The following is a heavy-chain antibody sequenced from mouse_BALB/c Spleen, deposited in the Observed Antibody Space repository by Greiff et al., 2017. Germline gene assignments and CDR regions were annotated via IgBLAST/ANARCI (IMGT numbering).Heavy chain of an antibody. Sequence: EVQVVESGGGLVQPGGSLRLSCATSGFTFTDYYMSWVRQPPGKALEWLGFIRNKANGYTTEYSASVKGRFTISRDNSQSILYLQMNTLRAEDSATYYCARDRRSYAMDYWGQGTSVTVSS. CDR2: IRNKANGYTT. J-gene: IGHJ4*01. CDR1: GFTFTDYY. V-gene: IGHV7-3*02. CDR3: ARDRRSYAMDY.